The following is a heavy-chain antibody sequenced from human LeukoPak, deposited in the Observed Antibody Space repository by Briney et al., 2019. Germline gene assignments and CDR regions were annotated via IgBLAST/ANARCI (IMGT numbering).Heavy chain of an antibody. V-gene: IGHV3-64*01. J-gene: IGHJ4*02. D-gene: IGHD1-26*01. Sequence: GRSMRLAWAASAFTFGSYEMHWVRQPQGKGLEYVSAVDSNVGSTYYANSVKGRFTISRDNSKNTLYLQMGSLRAEDMAVYYCASRAGSGTYDYWGQGTLVTVSS. CDR3: ASRAGSGTYDY. CDR2: VDSNVGST. CDR1: AFTFGSYE.